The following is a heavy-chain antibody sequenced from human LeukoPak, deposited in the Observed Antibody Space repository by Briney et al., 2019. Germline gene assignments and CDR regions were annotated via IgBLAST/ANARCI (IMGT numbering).Heavy chain of an antibody. V-gene: IGHV3-74*01. D-gene: IGHD1-14*01. CDR2: IKSDGRT. CDR3: AKDRNLVEPSYYNYYMDV. Sequence: GGSLRLSCAASGFTLRSYWMHWVRQAPGKGLVWVSRIKSDGRTNYADSVKGRFTISRDNSKKTLYLQMNSLRVEGTAVYYCAKDRNLVEPSYYNYYMDVWGKGTTVTVSS. CDR1: GFTLRSYW. J-gene: IGHJ6*03.